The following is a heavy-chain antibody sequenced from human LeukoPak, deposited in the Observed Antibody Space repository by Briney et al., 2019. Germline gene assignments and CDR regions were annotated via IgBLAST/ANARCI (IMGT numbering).Heavy chain of an antibody. CDR2: IYYSGST. CDR1: GGSISSSSYY. V-gene: IGHV4-39*07. CDR3: ARERGGYGDNTSDWFDP. D-gene: IGHD4-17*01. J-gene: IGHJ5*02. Sequence: SETLSLTCTVSGGSISSSSYYWGWIRQPPGKGLEWIGSIYYSGSTYYNPSLKSRVTISVDTSKNQFSLKLSSVTAADTAVYYCARERGGYGDNTSDWFDPWGQGTLVTVSS.